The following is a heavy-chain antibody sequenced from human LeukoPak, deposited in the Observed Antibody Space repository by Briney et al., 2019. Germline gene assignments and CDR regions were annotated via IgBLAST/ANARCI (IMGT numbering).Heavy chain of an antibody. Sequence: SETLSLTCTVSGGSISSYYWSWIRQPPGKGLEWIGYLYYSGSTNYNPSLKSRVTISVDTSKNQFSLKLSSVTAADTAVYYCARRGSGSYFKPYYFDYWGQGTLVTVSS. CDR1: GGSISSYY. D-gene: IGHD3-10*01. CDR2: LYYSGST. J-gene: IGHJ4*02. V-gene: IGHV4-59*08. CDR3: ARRGSGSYFKPYYFDY.